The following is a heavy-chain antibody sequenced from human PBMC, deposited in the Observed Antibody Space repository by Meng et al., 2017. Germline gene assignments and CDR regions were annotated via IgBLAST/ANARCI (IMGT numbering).Heavy chain of an antibody. CDR2: IYTSGST. CDR3: ARGVLGGYARGHWFDP. D-gene: IGHD5-12*01. CDR1: GGSISSGSYY. V-gene: IGHV4-61*02. Sequence: SETLSLTYTVSGGSISSGSYYWSWIRQPAGKGLEWIGRIYTSGSTNYNPSLKSRVTISVDTSKNQFSLKLSSVTAADTAVYYCARGVLGGYARGHWFDPWGQGTLVTVSS. J-gene: IGHJ5*02.